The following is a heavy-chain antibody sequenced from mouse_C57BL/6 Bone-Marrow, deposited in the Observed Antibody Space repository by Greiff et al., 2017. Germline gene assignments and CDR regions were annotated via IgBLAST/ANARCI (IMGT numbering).Heavy chain of an antibody. CDR3: ARRYYYGSLGYFDV. D-gene: IGHD1-1*01. V-gene: IGHV5-17*01. CDR1: GFTFSDYG. Sequence: EVKLMESGGGLVQPGGSLKLSCAASGFTFSDYGMNWVRQAPEKGLEWVAYISSGRSTISYAEPVTGRFTISSDNEKNNLFLQMTRLTSENTAIYYCARRYYYGSLGYFDVWGTGTTVTVSS. J-gene: IGHJ1*03. CDR2: ISSGRSTI.